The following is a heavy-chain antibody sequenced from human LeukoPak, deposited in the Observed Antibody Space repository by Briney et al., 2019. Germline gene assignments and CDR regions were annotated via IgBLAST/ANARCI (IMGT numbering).Heavy chain of an antibody. D-gene: IGHD3-9*01. CDR2: INHSGST. J-gene: IGHJ4*02. CDR3: ASLSGTLLLDY. Sequence: PSETLSLTCTVSGGSISNYYWSWIRQPPGKGLEWIGEINHSGSTNYNPSLKSRVTISVDTSKNQFSLKLSSVTAADTAVYYCASLSGTLLLDYWGQGTLVTVSS. CDR1: GGSISNYY. V-gene: IGHV4-34*01.